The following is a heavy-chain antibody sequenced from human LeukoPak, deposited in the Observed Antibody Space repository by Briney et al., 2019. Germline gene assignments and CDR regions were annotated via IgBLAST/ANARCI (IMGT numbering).Heavy chain of an antibody. Sequence: GGSLRLSCAASGFTFDDYAMHWVRQAPGKGLEWVSLISGDGGSTYYADSVKGRFTISRDNSKNSLYLQMNSLRTEDTASYYCAKDLVGIAAAGGFDYWGQGTLVTVSS. J-gene: IGHJ4*02. V-gene: IGHV3-43*02. CDR2: ISGDGGST. D-gene: IGHD6-13*01. CDR3: AKDLVGIAAAGGFDY. CDR1: GFTFDDYA.